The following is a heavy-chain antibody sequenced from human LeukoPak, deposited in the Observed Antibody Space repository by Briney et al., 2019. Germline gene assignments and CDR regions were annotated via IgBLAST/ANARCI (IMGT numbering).Heavy chain of an antibody. CDR3: ARIGDYYGSGNWFDP. CDR2: INPNSGGT. Sequence: GASVKVSCKASGYTFTGYYMHWVRQAPGQGLEWMGWINPNSGGTNYAQKFQGRVTMTRDTSISTAYMELSRLRSDDTAVYYCARIGDYYGSGNWFDPWGQGTLVTVSS. CDR1: GYTFTGYY. D-gene: IGHD3-10*01. V-gene: IGHV1-2*02. J-gene: IGHJ5*02.